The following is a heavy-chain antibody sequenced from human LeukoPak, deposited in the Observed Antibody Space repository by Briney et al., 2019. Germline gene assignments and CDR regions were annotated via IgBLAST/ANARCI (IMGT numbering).Heavy chain of an antibody. CDR2: VGSGGSTI. CDR1: GFPFSRYS. J-gene: IGHJ6*03. D-gene: IGHD6-6*01. CDR3: AREATPTSRKVIAARSVYYMDV. Sequence: GGSLRLSCAASGFPFSRYSMNWVRQAPGKGLEWVSYVGSGGSTIYYADSVKGRFTISRDNAKSSLYLQMNSLRAEDTAVYYCAREATPTSRKVIAARSVYYMDVWGKGTTVTVSS. V-gene: IGHV3-48*04.